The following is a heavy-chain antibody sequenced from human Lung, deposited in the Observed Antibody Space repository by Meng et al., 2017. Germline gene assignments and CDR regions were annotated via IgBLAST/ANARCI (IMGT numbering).Heavy chain of an antibody. D-gene: IGHD4-11*01. J-gene: IGHJ4*02. CDR2: INHSGST. V-gene: IGHV4-34*01. Sequence: QEQLQQWGAGLLKPSETLYLTCVVSGGSFSDYYWSWIRQPPGKGLEWIGEINHSGSTNYNPSLESRATISVDTSQNNLSLKLSSVTAADSAVYYCARGPTTMAHDFDYWGQGTLVTVSS. CDR1: GGSFSDYY. CDR3: ARGPTTMAHDFDY.